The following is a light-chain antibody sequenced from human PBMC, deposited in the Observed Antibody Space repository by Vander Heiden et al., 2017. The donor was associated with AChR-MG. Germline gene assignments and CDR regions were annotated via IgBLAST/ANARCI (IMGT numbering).Light chain of an antibody. CDR2: EVS. CDR1: SSAVGSSNL. J-gene: IGLJ2*01. CDR3: CSCAGSSTFVV. V-gene: IGLV2-23*02. Sequence: QSALTQPASVSGSPGQSITISCTGTSSAVGSSNLGSWYQQHPGKAPKLMIYEVSKRPSGVSNRFSGSKSGNTASLTISGLQAEDEADYYCCSCAGSSTFVVFGGGTKLTVL.